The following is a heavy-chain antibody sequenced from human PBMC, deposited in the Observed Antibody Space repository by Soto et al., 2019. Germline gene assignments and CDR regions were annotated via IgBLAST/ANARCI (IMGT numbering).Heavy chain of an antibody. J-gene: IGHJ4*02. CDR2: ITPSSGST. D-gene: IGHD4-17*01. CDR3: ARAVSTNTAPIAY. Sequence: QVQLVQSGAEVKNPGASVKVSCKASGYTFTTYYMHWLRQARGQGLEWMGIITPSSGSTRYEQKFQDRVTMTRDTSTSTVYMELSSLRSEDTAVYYCARAVSTNTAPIAYWGQGTLVTVSS. V-gene: IGHV1-46*01. CDR1: GYTFTTYY.